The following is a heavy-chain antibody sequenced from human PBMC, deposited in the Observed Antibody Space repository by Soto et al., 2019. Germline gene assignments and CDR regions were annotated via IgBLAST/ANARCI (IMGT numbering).Heavy chain of an antibody. CDR3: ARSHCSGDGCPDGLAY. V-gene: IGHV3-74*01. D-gene: IGHD2-15*01. Sequence: PGGSLRLSCAASRFSFSTFLIDWVRQALRKGPVGVERVLGARSSPAHAVWDEGRFTSSRDNAKNALQVRFMRLGDEDTAVYYCARSHCSGDGCPDGLAYWGQGTLVTVSS. CDR1: RFSFSTFL. CDR2: VLGARSSP. J-gene: IGHJ4*02.